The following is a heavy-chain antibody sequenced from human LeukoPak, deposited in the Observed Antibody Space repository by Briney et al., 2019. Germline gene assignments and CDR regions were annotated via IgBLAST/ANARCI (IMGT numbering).Heavy chain of an antibody. CDR3: ARGAGRFYYDSSGEFDY. CDR1: GFTFSSYA. J-gene: IGHJ4*02. CDR2: ISYDGSNK. Sequence: GRSLRLSCAASGFTFSSYAMHWVRQAPGKGLEWVAVISYDGSNKYYADSVKGRFTISRDNSKNTQYLQMNSLRAEDTAVYYCARGAGRFYYDSSGEFDYWGQGTLVTVSS. V-gene: IGHV3-30*04. D-gene: IGHD3-22*01.